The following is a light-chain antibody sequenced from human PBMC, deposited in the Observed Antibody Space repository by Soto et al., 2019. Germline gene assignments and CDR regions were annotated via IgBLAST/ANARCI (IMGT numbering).Light chain of an antibody. CDR1: QSISSW. CDR2: KAS. V-gene: IGKV1-5*03. Sequence: DIQMTQSPFTLSASVGDRVTITCRASQSISSWLAWYQQKPGKAPKLLIYKASSLESGVPSRFSGSGSGTEFTLTISSLQPDDFATYYCQQYNSSPTF. CDR3: QQYNSSPT. J-gene: IGKJ1*01.